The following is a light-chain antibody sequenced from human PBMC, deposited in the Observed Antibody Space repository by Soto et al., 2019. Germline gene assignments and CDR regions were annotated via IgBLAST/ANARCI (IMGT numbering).Light chain of an antibody. CDR2: EAS. CDR1: QSISSW. V-gene: IGKV1-5*03. J-gene: IGKJ1*01. CDR3: QPDTESST. Sequence: DIQMTQSPSTLSASVGDRVTITCRASQSISSWLAWYQQKPGKAPKLLIYEASSSQIGVPPRFSGSGFGTEFTLTISSLQPDDVATYYCQPDTESSTFGQGTRLEIK.